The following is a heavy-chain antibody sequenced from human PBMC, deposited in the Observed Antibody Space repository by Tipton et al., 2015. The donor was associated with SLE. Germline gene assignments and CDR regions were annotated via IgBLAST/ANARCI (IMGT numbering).Heavy chain of an antibody. V-gene: IGHV4-34*01. Sequence: TLSLTCAVSGGSLSGKYWKWIRQSPGKGLEWIGEINHSGSTNYNPSLESRVTISIDKSRNQFSLKLNSVTAADTAVYYCAKDYNYDYPDYNWGQGTLVIVSS. CDR1: GGSLSGKY. CDR2: INHSGST. CDR3: AKDYNYDYPDYN. J-gene: IGHJ4*02. D-gene: IGHD4-17*01.